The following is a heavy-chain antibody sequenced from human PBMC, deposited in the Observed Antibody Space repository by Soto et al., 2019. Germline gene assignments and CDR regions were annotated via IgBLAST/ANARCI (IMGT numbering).Heavy chain of an antibody. CDR2: VITVFGTA. D-gene: IGHD2-15*01. V-gene: IGHV1-69*06. CDR1: GGIFSTYA. Sequence: QVHLVQSGAEVKQPGSSVKVSCKASGGIFSTYAISWVRQAPGQGLEWMGGVITVFGTANYAQKFQGRVTITAEKPTSKAYMDLSSLRSEDTAVYDGAATHTMAARGNIDYWGQGNLVTVPS. J-gene: IGHJ4*02. CDR3: AATHTMAARGNIDY.